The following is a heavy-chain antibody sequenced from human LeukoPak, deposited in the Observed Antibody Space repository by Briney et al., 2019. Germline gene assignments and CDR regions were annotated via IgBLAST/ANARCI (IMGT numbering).Heavy chain of an antibody. CDR1: GFSISTGYY. Sequence: SETLSLTGSVSGFSISTGYYWAWVRRSPGNGLEWIASIYHSERTYHNPSLRSRVTISVEASKDQFFLSLSSVTAADTAVYYCARDGHNYYKSTGDALDVWGRGTMVTVSA. CDR2: IYHSERT. CDR3: ARDGHNYYKSTGDALDV. J-gene: IGHJ3*01. D-gene: IGHD3-10*01. V-gene: IGHV4-38-2*02.